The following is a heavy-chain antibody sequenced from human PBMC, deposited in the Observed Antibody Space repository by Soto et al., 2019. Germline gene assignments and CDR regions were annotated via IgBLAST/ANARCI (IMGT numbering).Heavy chain of an antibody. CDR1: GGSISSGGYS. Sequence: QLQLQESGSGLVKPSQTLSLTCAVSGGSISSGGYSWSWIRQPPGKGLEWIGDIYHSGSTYYNPDLKRRVTRSVDRSRQQFSLKLSSVTGADTAVYYGARASRYCRGGSWPVGWFDPGGQGTLVTVSS. D-gene: IGHD2-15*01. V-gene: IGHV4-30-2*01. CDR3: ARASRYCRGGSWPVGWFDP. J-gene: IGHJ5*02. CDR2: IYHSGST.